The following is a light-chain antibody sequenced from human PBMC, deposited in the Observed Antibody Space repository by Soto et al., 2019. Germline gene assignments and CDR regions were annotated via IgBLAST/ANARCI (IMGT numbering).Light chain of an antibody. CDR2: EVS. V-gene: IGLV2-14*01. CDR1: SSDVGSYNY. J-gene: IGLJ1*01. Sequence: QSALTQPASVSGSPGQSITISCTGTSSDVGSYNYVSWYQQHPGKAPKLMIYEVSNRPSGISNRFSGSKSGNTASLTISGLQAVDEADYYCSSYRSTRTLYVFGTGTKVTVL. CDR3: SSYRSTRTLYV.